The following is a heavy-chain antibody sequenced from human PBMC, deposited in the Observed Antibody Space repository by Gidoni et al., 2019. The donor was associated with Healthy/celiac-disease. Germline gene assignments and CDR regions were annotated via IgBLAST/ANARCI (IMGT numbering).Heavy chain of an antibody. CDR3: ARRYCSGGSCYSTPNYYYYYMDV. CDR2: MNPNSGNT. J-gene: IGHJ6*03. D-gene: IGHD2-15*01. CDR1: GYTFTSYD. V-gene: IGHV1-8*01. Sequence: QVQLVQSGAEVKKPGASVKVSCKAPGYTFTSYDINWVRQATGQGLEWMGWMNPNSGNTGYAQKFQGRVTMTRNTSISTAYMELSSLRSEDTAVYYCARRYCSGGSCYSTPNYYYYYMDVWGKGTTVTVSS.